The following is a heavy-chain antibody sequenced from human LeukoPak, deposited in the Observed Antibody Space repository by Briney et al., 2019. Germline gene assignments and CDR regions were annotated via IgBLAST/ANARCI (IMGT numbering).Heavy chain of an antibody. Sequence: SVKVSCKASGGTFSSYAITWVRQAPGQGLEWIGIANYAQKFQGRVTITADKSTSTAYMELSSLRSEDTAVYYCARVGYDFWSGLNWFDPWGQGTLVTVSS. CDR3: ARVGYDFWSGLNWFDP. J-gene: IGHJ5*02. D-gene: IGHD3-3*01. V-gene: IGHV1-69*04. CDR1: GGTFSSYA. CDR2: GIA.